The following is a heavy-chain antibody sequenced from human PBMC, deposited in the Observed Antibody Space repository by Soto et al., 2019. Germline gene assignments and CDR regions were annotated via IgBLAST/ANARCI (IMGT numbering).Heavy chain of an antibody. CDR3: ARSCSGGSCYNGYGMDV. CDR1: GGTISSYA. V-gene: IGHV1-69*01. J-gene: IGHJ6*02. Sequence: QVQLVQSGAEVKKPGSSVKVSCKASGGTISSYAISWVRQAPGQGLEWMGGIIPIFGTANYAQKFQGRVTITADESTSTAYMELSSLRSEDTAVYYCARSCSGGSCYNGYGMDVWGQGTTVTVSS. D-gene: IGHD2-15*01. CDR2: IIPIFGTA.